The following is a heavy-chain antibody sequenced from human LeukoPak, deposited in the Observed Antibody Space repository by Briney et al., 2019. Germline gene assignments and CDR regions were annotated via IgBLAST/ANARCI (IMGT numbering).Heavy chain of an antibody. D-gene: IGHD2-2*01. CDR2: INPNSGGT. CDR3: ARDQASHIVVVPASTLDY. Sequence: ASVKVSCKASGYTFTGYYMHWVRQAPGQGLEWMGWINPNSGGTNYAQKFQGRVTMTRDTSISTAYMELSRLKSDDTAVYYCARDQASHIVVVPASTLDYWGQGTLGTVSS. CDR1: GYTFTGYY. V-gene: IGHV1-2*02. J-gene: IGHJ4*02.